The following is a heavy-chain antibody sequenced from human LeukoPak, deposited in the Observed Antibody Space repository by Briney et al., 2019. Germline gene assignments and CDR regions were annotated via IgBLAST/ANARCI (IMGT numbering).Heavy chain of an antibody. V-gene: IGHV3-23*01. CDR1: GFTFSTYA. CDR3: AKTSILIPVRAFDY. CDR2: IGGSGGFT. Sequence: PGGSLRLSCAASGFTFSTYAMNWVRQAPGEGQEWVSVIGGSGGFTHYADSVRGRFTISRDNSKNTLYLQMNSLRAEDTAVYYCAKTSILIPVRAFDYWGQGTLVTVSS. J-gene: IGHJ4*02. D-gene: IGHD2-21*01.